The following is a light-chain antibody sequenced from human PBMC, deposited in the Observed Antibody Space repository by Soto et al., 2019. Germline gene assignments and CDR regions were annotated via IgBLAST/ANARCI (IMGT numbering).Light chain of an antibody. CDR2: DAS. CDR3: QHYDSYPWT. J-gene: IGKJ1*01. Sequence: IPMAQSPSTLSASVGDRVTITCRASQSISSWLAWYRQKPGKAPKLLIYDASSLESGVPSRFSGSGSGTEFTLTISSLQPDDFATYYCQHYDSYPWTFGQGTKVDNK. CDR1: QSISSW. V-gene: IGKV1-5*01.